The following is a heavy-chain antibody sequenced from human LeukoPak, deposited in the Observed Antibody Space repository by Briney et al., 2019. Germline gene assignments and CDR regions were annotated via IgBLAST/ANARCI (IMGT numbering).Heavy chain of an antibody. CDR1: GYTFTSYD. CDR3: ARGLAGAVAGTSRNYYYYYYMDV. D-gene: IGHD6-19*01. V-gene: IGHV1-8*01. J-gene: IGHJ6*03. Sequence: ASVKVSCKXSGYTFTSYDINWARQATGQGLEGMGWMNPNSGNTGYAQKFQGRVTMTRNTSISTAYMELSSLRSEDTAVYYCARGLAGAVAGTSRNYYYYYYMDVWGKGTTVTVSS. CDR2: MNPNSGNT.